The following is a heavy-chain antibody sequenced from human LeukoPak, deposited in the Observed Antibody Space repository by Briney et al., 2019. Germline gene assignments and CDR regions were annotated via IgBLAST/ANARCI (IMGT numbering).Heavy chain of an antibody. V-gene: IGHV4-39*07. CDR2: IYYSGST. J-gene: IGHJ4*02. CDR1: VGSISSSSYY. D-gene: IGHD2-21*02. CDR3: VVVTAERSY. Sequence: SETLSLTCTVSVGSISSSSYYWGWIRQPPGKGLEWIGSIYYSGSTYYNPSLKSRVTISVDTPKNQFSLKLSSVTAADTAVYVGVVVTAERSYWGQGTLVTVSS.